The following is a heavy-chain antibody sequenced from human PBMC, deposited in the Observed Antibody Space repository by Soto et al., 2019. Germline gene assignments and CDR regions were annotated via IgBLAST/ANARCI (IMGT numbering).Heavy chain of an antibody. CDR3: AHRLRDYGLGRERANYFDP. J-gene: IGHJ5*02. Sequence: QITLKESGPPLVRPTQTLTLTCTFSGFSLSTTGVGVGWIRQPPGKALAWLALIYWDDDKRYSPSLKSRLTITKDTSKNEVILTMTNMDPVDTATYYCAHRLRDYGLGRERANYFDPWGNGTMVTVAS. CDR1: GFSLSTTGVG. CDR2: IYWDDDK. D-gene: IGHD3-10*01. V-gene: IGHV2-5*02.